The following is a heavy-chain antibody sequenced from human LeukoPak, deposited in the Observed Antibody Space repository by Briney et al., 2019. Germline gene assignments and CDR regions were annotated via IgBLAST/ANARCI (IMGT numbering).Heavy chain of an antibody. CDR3: AKDGDLLTVTTFDY. V-gene: IGHV3-23*01. J-gene: IGHJ4*02. Sequence: PGGSLRLSCPASGFTFSTYGMHWVRQAPGKGLEWVSGISGSGGTTYHADSVKGRFTISRDNSKNKLYLEMNSLRAEDTAVYYCAKDGDLLTVTTFDYWGQGTLVTVSS. CDR1: GFTFSTYG. D-gene: IGHD4-17*01. CDR2: ISGSGGTT.